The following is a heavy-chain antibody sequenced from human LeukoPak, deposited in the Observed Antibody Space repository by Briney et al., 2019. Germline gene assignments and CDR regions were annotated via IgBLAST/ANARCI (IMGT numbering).Heavy chain of an antibody. D-gene: IGHD3-22*01. CDR1: EYTFTGYY. J-gene: IGHJ4*02. Sequence: GASVKVSCKAPEYTFTGYYMNWVRQAPGQGLEWMGWINPNSGGTNYAQKFQGRVTMTRDTSISTAYMELSRLRSDDTAVYYCARAEYYYDSSGLKGLPFDYWGQGTLVTVSS. CDR3: ARAEYYYDSSGLKGLPFDY. CDR2: INPNSGGT. V-gene: IGHV1-2*02.